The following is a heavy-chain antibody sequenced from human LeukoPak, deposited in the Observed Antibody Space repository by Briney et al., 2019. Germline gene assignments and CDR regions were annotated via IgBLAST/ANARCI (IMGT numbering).Heavy chain of an antibody. D-gene: IGHD3-22*01. J-gene: IGHJ4*02. CDR2: IKQDGSEK. CDR3: AREAYDSSGYYYFDY. CDR1: GFTFSSYW. V-gene: IGHV3-7*03. Sequence: GGSLRLSCAASGFTFSSYWMSWVRQAPGKGLEWVANIKQDGSEKYYVDSVKGRITISRDNAKNSLYLQMNSLRAEDTAVYYCAREAYDSSGYYYFDYWGQGTLVTVSS.